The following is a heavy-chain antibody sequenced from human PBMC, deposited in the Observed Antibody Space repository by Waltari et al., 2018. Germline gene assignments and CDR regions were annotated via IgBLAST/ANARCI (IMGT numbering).Heavy chain of an antibody. CDR1: GGSFSGYY. V-gene: IGHV4-34*02. CDR3: VRLEDCSGPGGNCYSGDSFALDV. J-gene: IGHJ6*02. D-gene: IGHD2-21*02. Sequence: QVQLQQWGAGQLQPSETLSLTCAVFGGSFSGYYWGWIRQPPGKGLEWIGEINHNGNRNKNPSLRSRITMLLDTSRSQFSLKVNAVTAADTAVYYCVRLEDCSGPGGNCYSGDSFALDVWGQGTTVTVSS. CDR2: INHNGNR.